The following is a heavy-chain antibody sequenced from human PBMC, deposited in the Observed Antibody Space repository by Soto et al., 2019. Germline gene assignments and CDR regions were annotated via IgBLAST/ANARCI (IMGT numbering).Heavy chain of an antibody. CDR3: TTVAVVVPAAMRDYYYYYYMDV. J-gene: IGHJ6*03. CDR2: IKSKTDGGTT. Sequence: GGSLRLSCAASGFTFSNAWMSWVRQAPGKGLEWVGRIKSKTDGGTTDYAAPVKGRFTISRNDSKNTLYLQMNSLKTEDTAVYYCTTVAVVVPAAMRDYYYYYYMDVWGKGTTVTV. V-gene: IGHV3-15*01. D-gene: IGHD2-2*01. CDR1: GFTFSNAW.